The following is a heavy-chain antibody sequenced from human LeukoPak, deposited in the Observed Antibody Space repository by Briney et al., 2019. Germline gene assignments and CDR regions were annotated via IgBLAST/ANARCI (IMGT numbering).Heavy chain of an antibody. V-gene: IGHV3-33*01. Sequence: PGRSLRLSCAASGFTFSSYGMHWVRQAPGKGLEWVAVIWYDGSNKYYADSVKGRFTISRDNSKNTLYLQMNSLRAEDTAVYYCARAVSYGPFDYWGQGTLVTVSS. D-gene: IGHD1-26*01. CDR1: GFTFSSYG. J-gene: IGHJ4*02. CDR2: IWYDGSNK. CDR3: ARAVSYGPFDY.